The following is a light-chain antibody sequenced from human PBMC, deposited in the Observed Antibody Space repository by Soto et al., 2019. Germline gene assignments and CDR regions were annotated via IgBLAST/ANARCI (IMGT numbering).Light chain of an antibody. Sequence: QSVLTQPPSASGTPGQRVTISCSGSSSNIGSNTVNWYQQLPGTAPKLLIYSNNQRPSGVPARFSASKSGTSASLAISGLQSEDEADYYCAAWDDSLSGVVFGGGTKLTVL. CDR1: SSNIGSNT. CDR2: SNN. J-gene: IGLJ2*01. V-gene: IGLV1-44*01. CDR3: AAWDDSLSGVV.